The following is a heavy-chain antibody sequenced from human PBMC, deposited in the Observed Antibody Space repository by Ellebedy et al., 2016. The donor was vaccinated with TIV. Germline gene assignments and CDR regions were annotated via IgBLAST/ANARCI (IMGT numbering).Heavy chain of an antibody. CDR1: GGSFSSYY. Sequence: PSETLSLTCGVYGGSFSSYYWSWIRQPPGKGLEWIGQINHSGSTTYNPSLKSRVTMSVDMSKNEFSLKLSSVTAADTAVYYCVRSLDASYYYGMDVWGQGTTVTVSS. CDR3: VRSLDASYYYGMDV. J-gene: IGHJ6*02. D-gene: IGHD1-1*01. CDR2: INHSGST. V-gene: IGHV4-34*01.